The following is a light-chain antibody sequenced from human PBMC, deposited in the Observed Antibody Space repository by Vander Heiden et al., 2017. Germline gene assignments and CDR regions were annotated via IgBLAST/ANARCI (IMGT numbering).Light chain of an antibody. CDR2: GAS. Sequence: EIVMTQPPATLSVSPGERATLPCRASQSVSSNLAWYQQKPGQAPRLLIYGASTRATGIPARFSGSGSGTEFTLTISSLQSEDFAVYYCQQYNNWPRVFTFGPGTKVDIK. V-gene: IGKV3D-15*01. J-gene: IGKJ3*01. CDR1: QSVSSN. CDR3: QQYNNWPRVFT.